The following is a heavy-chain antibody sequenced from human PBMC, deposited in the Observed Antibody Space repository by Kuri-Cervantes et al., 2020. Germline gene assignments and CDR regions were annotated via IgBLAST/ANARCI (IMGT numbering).Heavy chain of an antibody. CDR2: INWDDDK. D-gene: IGHD2-2*01. CDR3: AHRKICSSTSCYGVDAFDI. V-gene: IGHV2-5*05. Sequence: SGPTLVKPTQTLTLTCTFSGFSLSTSGVGVGWIRQPPGKALEWLALINWDDDKRYGPSLKSRLTITKDTSKNQVVLTMTNMDPVDTATYYCAHRKICSSTSCYGVDAFDIWGQGTMVTVSS. J-gene: IGHJ3*02. CDR1: GFSLSTSGVG.